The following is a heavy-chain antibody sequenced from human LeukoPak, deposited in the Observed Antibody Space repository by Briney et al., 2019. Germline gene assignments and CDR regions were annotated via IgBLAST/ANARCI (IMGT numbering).Heavy chain of an antibody. Sequence: SETVSLPCTVSGGSISSYYWSWIRQPPGKGLEWIGYIYYSGSTNYNPSLKSRVTISVDTSKNQFSLKLSSVTAADTAVYYCARDRYYYDSSGYSNWFDPWGQGTLVTVSS. D-gene: IGHD3-22*01. CDR1: GGSISSYY. V-gene: IGHV4-59*01. CDR2: IYYSGST. CDR3: ARDRYYYDSSGYSNWFDP. J-gene: IGHJ5*02.